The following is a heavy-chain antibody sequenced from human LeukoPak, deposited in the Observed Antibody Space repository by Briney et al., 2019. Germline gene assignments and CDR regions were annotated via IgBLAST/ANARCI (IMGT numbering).Heavy chain of an antibody. V-gene: IGHV1-2*02. Sequence: ASVKVSCKASGYTFTGYYMHWVRQAPGQGLEWMGWINPNSGGTNYALKFRGRVTMTRDTSISTAYMELTRLRSDDTAVYYCAREGQLVGPTPKVHYYGMDFWGQGTTVTVSS. CDR3: AREGQLVGPTPKVHYYGMDF. D-gene: IGHD1-26*01. J-gene: IGHJ6*02. CDR2: INPNSGGT. CDR1: GYTFTGYY.